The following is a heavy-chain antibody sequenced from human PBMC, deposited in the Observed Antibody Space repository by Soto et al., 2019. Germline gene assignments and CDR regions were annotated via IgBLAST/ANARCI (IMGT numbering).Heavy chain of an antibody. Sequence: GGSLRLSCAASGFSFSTYWMNWVRQAPGKGLVWVSRIKSDGSSTGYADSVKGRFTISRDNAKNTLYLQMNSLRAEDTAVYYCARGSSALDWGQGTLVTVSS. CDR1: GFSFSTYW. CDR2: IKSDGSST. D-gene: IGHD5-12*01. J-gene: IGHJ4*02. V-gene: IGHV3-74*01. CDR3: ARGSSALD.